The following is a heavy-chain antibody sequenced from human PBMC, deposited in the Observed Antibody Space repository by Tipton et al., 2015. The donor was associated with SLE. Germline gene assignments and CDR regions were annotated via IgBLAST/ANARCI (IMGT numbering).Heavy chain of an antibody. CDR2: IKSDGSEK. Sequence: SLRLSCAASGFTFSRSWMHWVCQAPEKGPEWVADIKSDGSEKYYVDSVKGRLTISRDNAKNSLYLQVNSLRVEDMTVYYCARSIAAAGALGYWGQGTLVTVSS. CDR1: GFTFSRSW. V-gene: IGHV3-52*01. J-gene: IGHJ4*02. D-gene: IGHD6-13*01. CDR3: ARSIAAAGALGY.